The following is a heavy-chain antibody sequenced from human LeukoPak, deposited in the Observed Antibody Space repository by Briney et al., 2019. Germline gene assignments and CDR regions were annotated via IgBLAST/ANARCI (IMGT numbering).Heavy chain of an antibody. CDR3: AVYVDTAMVTNFDY. V-gene: IGHV1-18*01. D-gene: IGHD5-18*01. CDR2: ISAYSGNT. CDR1: GYTFTSYG. J-gene: IGHJ4*02. Sequence: GASVKVSCKASGYTFTSYGISWVRQAPGQGLEWMGWISAYSGNTNYAQKLQGRVTMTTDTSTSTAYMELRSLRSDDTAVYYCAVYVDTAMVTNFDYWGQGTLVTVSS.